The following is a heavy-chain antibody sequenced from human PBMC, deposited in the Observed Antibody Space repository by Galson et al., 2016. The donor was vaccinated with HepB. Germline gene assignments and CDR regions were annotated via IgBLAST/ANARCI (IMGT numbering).Heavy chain of an antibody. CDR2: IYSGGTT. CDR3: ASSYCTGGSCYFDD. Sequence: SLRLSCAASGFIFSDYAIHWVRQAPGKGLEWLSVIYSGGTTNYADSLEGRSTISRDNSKNTVYLHISSLRVEDTAVYYCASSYCTGGSCYFDDWGQGTLLTVSS. CDR1: GFIFSDYA. J-gene: IGHJ4*02. V-gene: IGHV3-53*01. D-gene: IGHD2-15*01.